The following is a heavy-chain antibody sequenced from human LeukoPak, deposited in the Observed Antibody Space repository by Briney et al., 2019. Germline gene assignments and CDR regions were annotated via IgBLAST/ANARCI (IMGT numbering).Heavy chain of an antibody. V-gene: IGHV4-34*01. Sequence: PSETLSLTCAVYGGSFSGYYWSWIRQPPGKGLEWIGEINHSGSTNYNPSLKSRVTISVDTSKNQFSLKLSSVTAADTAVYYCATNEEWALYYYMDVWGKGTTVTVSS. D-gene: IGHD3-3*01. CDR3: ATNEEWALYYYMDV. CDR2: INHSGST. J-gene: IGHJ6*03. CDR1: GGSFSGYY.